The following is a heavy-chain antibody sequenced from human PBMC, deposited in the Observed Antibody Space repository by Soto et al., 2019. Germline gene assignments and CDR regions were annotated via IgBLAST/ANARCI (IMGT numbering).Heavy chain of an antibody. CDR2: IYSGGST. CDR3: ARGNELDYGDYRGAAFDI. J-gene: IGHJ3*02. CDR1: GFTVSSNY. V-gene: IGHV3-53*01. Sequence: GGSLRLSCAASGFTVSSNYMSWVRQAPGKGLEWVSVIYSGGSTYYADSVKGRFTISRDNSKNTLYLQMNSLRAEDTAVYYCARGNELDYGDYRGAAFDIWGQGTMVTVSS. D-gene: IGHD4-17*01.